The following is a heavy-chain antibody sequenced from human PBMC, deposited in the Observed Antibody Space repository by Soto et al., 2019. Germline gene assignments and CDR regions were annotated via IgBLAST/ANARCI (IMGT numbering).Heavy chain of an antibody. CDR1: GASIGSGGW. CDR3: ARHEGWTGPDQ. CDR2: IFHDGNT. J-gene: IGHJ5*02. V-gene: IGHV4-4*02. D-gene: IGHD2-8*02. Sequence: LSLTCAVSGASIGSGGWWSWVRQPPGKGLEWIAEIFHDGNTNYSPSLKSRVTISVDKSQNQFSLNVYSVTAADTAVYYCARHEGWTGPDQWGQGTLVTVSA.